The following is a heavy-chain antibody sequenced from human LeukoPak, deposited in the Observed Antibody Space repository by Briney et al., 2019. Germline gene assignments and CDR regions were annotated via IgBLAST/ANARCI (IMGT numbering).Heavy chain of an antibody. CDR3: ARADGDYANIDY. V-gene: IGHV4-30-4*01. CDR1: GGSISSGDYY. D-gene: IGHD4-17*01. Sequence: SETLSLTCTVSGGSISSGDYYWSWIRQPPGKGLEWIGYIYYSGSTYYNPSLKSRVTISVDTSKTQFSLKLSSVTAEDTAVYYCARADGDYANIDYWGQGTLVTVSS. CDR2: IYYSGST. J-gene: IGHJ4*02.